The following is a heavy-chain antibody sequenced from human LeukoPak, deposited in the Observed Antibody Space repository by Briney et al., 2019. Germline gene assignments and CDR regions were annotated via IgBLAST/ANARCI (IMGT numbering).Heavy chain of an antibody. D-gene: IGHD6-13*01. Sequence: SETLSLTCTVSGGSISSGDYYWSWIRQPPGKGLEWIGYIYYSGSTYYNPSLKSRVTISVDTSKNQFSLKLSSVTAADTAVYYCARGGIGFNWFAPWGQGTLVTVSS. CDR2: IYYSGST. CDR1: GGSISSGDYY. V-gene: IGHV4-30-4*01. CDR3: ARGGIGFNWFAP. J-gene: IGHJ5*02.